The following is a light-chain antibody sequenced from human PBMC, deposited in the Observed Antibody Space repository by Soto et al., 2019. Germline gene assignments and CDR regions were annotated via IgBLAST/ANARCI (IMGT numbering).Light chain of an antibody. V-gene: IGLV2-8*01. J-gene: IGLJ2*01. CDR1: SSDIGYYKF. CDR3: SSYAGNYNLV. CDR2: EVS. Sequence: QSALTQPASVSGSPGQWITISCTGTSSDIGYYKFVSWYQQHPGKAPKLMMYEVSKRPSGVPDRFSGSKSGNTASLTVSGLQAEDEADYFCSSYAGNYNLVFGGGTKVTVL.